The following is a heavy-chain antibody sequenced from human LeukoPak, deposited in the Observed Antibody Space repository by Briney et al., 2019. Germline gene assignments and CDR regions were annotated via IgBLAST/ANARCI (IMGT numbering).Heavy chain of an antibody. J-gene: IGHJ4*02. V-gene: IGHV5-51*01. Sequence: PGAALQISCKGSGYSFTSYWIGWGRPLPGKGLEGMGIIYPGDSDTRYSPSFQGQVTISADKSISTAYLQWSSLKASDTAMYYCARPSGTAYYFDYWGQGTLVTVSS. CDR1: GYSFTSYW. CDR2: IYPGDSDT. D-gene: IGHD1-26*01. CDR3: ARPSGTAYYFDY.